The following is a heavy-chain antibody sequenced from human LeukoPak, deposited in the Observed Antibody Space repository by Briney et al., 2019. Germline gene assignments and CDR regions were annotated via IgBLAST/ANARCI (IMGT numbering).Heavy chain of an antibody. V-gene: IGHV3-7*01. J-gene: IGHJ6*02. CDR3: AKDIAVAGTSSYYYYGLDV. CDR2: IKEDGSDK. Sequence: TGGSLRLSCAASGFSFRSFWMSWVRQAPGKGLEGVASIKEDGSDKYYVESVKGRFTISRENARNSLYLQMNSLRAEDTAVYYCAKDIAVAGTSSYYYYGLDVWGQGPTVTVSS. CDR1: GFSFRSFW. D-gene: IGHD6-19*01.